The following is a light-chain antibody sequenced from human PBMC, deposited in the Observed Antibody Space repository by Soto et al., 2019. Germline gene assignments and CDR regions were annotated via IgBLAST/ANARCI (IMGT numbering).Light chain of an antibody. CDR2: KVS. V-gene: IGKV2-24*01. J-gene: IGKJ1*01. CDR3: MQDTHFPPWT. CDR1: QSLVHSDGNTY. Sequence: DVVLTQTPLSSPVTLGQPASISCRSSQSLVHSDGNTYLSWLHQRPGQPPRLLIYKVSNRFSGVPDRLSGSGAGTDFTLRISRVEAEDVGIYYCMQDTHFPPWTFGQGTKVEIK.